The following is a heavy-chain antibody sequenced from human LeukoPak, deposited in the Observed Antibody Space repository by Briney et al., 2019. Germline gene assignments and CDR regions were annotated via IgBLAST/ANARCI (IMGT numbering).Heavy chain of an antibody. CDR3: AKLGATWFYFDY. V-gene: IGHV4-59*01. CDR1: GGSISSYY. D-gene: IGHD1-26*01. J-gene: IGHJ4*02. CDR2: IYYSGST. Sequence: SETLSLTCSVSGGSISSYYWTWIRQPPGKGLEWIGYIYYSGSTNYNPSLKSRVTISVDTSKNQFPLKLTSVTAADTAVYYCAKLGATWFYFDYWSQGTLVTVSS.